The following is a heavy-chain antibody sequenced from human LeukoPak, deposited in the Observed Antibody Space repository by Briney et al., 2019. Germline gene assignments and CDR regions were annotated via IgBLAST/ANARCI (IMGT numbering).Heavy chain of an antibody. J-gene: IGHJ5*02. CDR2: INHSGST. V-gene: IGHV4-34*01. CDR3: ARERYCSSTSCYIWFDP. Sequence: SETLSLTCAVYGGSFSGYYWSWIRQPPGKGLEWIGEINHSGSTNYNPSLKSRVTISVDTSKNQFSLKLSSVAAADTAVYYCARERYCSSTSCYIWFDPWGQGTLVTVSS. D-gene: IGHD2-2*02. CDR1: GGSFSGYY.